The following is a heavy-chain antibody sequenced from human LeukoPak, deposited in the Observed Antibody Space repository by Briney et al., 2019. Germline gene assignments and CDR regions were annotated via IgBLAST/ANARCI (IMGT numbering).Heavy chain of an antibody. D-gene: IGHD3-10*01. CDR3: AREVWFGELGYYYYYYMDV. CDR1: GFTFNSYG. J-gene: IGHJ6*03. V-gene: IGHV3-30*02. CDR2: IQYAGSDK. Sequence: GGSLRLSCAASGFTFNSYGMHWVRQAPGKGLEWVAFIQYAGSDKYYADSVKGRFTISRDNAKNSLYLQMNSLRAEDTAVYYCAREVWFGELGYYYYYYMDVWGKGTTVTISS.